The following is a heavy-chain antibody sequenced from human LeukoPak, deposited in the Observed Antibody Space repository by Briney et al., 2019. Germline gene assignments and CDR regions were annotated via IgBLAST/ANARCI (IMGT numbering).Heavy chain of an antibody. CDR2: IYYSGST. D-gene: IGHD3-22*01. CDR1: GGSISSGDYY. J-gene: IGHJ4*02. Sequence: SETLSLTCTVSGGSISSGDYYWSWIRQPPGKGLEWIGYIYYSGSTYYNPSLKSRVTISVDTSKNQFSLKLSSVTAADTAVYYCASDYYDSSGYAHFDYWGQGSLVTASS. CDR3: ASDYYDSSGYAHFDY. V-gene: IGHV4-30-4*01.